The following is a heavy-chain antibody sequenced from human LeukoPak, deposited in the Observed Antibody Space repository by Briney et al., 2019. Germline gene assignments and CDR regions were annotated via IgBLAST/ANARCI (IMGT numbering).Heavy chain of an antibody. D-gene: IGHD2-2*01. Sequence: GGSLRLSCAASGFTFSTYWMGWVRQAPGKGLEWVANIKQDGSEKYYVDSVKGRFTVSRDNAKNTLYLQMNSLRAEDTAVYYCAKDRVQQFYYYYMDVWGKGTTVTVSS. CDR1: GFTFSTYW. V-gene: IGHV3-7*03. J-gene: IGHJ6*03. CDR3: AKDRVQQFYYYYMDV. CDR2: IKQDGSEK.